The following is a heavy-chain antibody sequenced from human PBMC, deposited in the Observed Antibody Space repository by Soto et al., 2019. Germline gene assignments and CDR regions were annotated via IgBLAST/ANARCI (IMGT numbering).Heavy chain of an antibody. D-gene: IGHD3-22*01. CDR1: GYTFTSYG. CDR3: ARVIHYYDSSGYYPNWFDP. V-gene: IGHV1-18*01. J-gene: IGHJ5*02. Sequence: SVKVSCKASGYTFTSYGISWVRQAPGQGLEWMGWISAYNGNTNYAQKLQGRVTMTTDTSTSTAYMELRSLRSDDTAVYYCARVIHYYDSSGYYPNWFDPWGQGTLVTVSS. CDR2: ISAYNGNT.